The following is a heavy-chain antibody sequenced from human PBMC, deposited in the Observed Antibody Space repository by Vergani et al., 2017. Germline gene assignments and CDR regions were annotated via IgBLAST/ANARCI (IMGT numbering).Heavy chain of an antibody. CDR2: IPYDGRNE. CDR1: GLNFNDAW. V-gene: IGHV3-30*02. J-gene: IGHJ4*02. D-gene: IGHD6-13*01. Sequence: QVQLVESGGGLLKPGDHVRLSCAVSGLNFNDAWMTWVRQAPGKGLEWVTFIPYDGRNEYYLDSVQGRFTISRDNSKNTLYLQMSSLRVEDTAVYYCAKGAGSSWQPVEYFDCWGQGTLVTVSS. CDR3: AKGAGSSWQPVEYFDC.